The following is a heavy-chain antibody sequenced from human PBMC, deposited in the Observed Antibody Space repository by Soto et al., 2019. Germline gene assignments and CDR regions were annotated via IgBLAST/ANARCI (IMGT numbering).Heavy chain of an antibody. Sequence: SETLSLTCTVSGGSISSGGYYWSWFRQHPGKGLEWIGYIYYSGSTYYNPSLKSRVTISVDTSKNQFSLKLGSVTAADTAVYYCASTMTTYNMYYFDYWGQGTLVTVSS. V-gene: IGHV4-31*03. D-gene: IGHD4-17*01. CDR2: IYYSGST. CDR1: GGSISSGGYY. CDR3: ASTMTTYNMYYFDY. J-gene: IGHJ4*02.